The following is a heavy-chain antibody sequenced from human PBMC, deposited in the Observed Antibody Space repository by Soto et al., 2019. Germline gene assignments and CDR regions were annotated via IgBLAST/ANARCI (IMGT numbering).Heavy chain of an antibody. V-gene: IGHV2-5*02. CDR1: GFALTTTGVG. CDR3: AHESAVGNYFDY. D-gene: IGHD6-13*01. J-gene: IGHJ4*02. Sequence: QITLKESGPTLVKPTQTLTLTCTFSGFALTTTGVGVGWIRQTPGKALEWRGIIYWDDDKRYSPSLKNRLTSTKDTSENQVVLTLTNMDPVDTATYYCAHESAVGNYFDYWGQGTLVTVSS. CDR2: IYWDDDK.